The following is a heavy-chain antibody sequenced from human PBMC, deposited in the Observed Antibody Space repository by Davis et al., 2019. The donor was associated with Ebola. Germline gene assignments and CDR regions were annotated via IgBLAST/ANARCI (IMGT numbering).Heavy chain of an antibody. CDR3: VGSPEDYFDY. V-gene: IGHV4-59*01. J-gene: IGHJ4*02. D-gene: IGHD6-6*01. Sequence: PSETLSLTCAVNGGSFSGYYWSWIRQPPGKGLEWIGYIYYSGSTNYNPSLKSRVTISVDTSKNQFSLKLSSVTAADTAVYYCVGSPEDYFDYWGQGTLVTVSS. CDR1: GGSFSGYY. CDR2: IYYSGST.